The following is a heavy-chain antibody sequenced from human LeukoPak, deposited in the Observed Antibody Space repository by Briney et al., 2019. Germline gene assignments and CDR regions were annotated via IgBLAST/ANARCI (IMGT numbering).Heavy chain of an antibody. CDR1: GYTFTSYA. CDR2: INAGNGNT. Sequence: ASVKVSCKASGYTFTSYAMHWVRQAPGQRLEWMGWINAGNGNTKYSQEFQGRVTITRDTFASTAYMELSSLRSEDMAVYYCARNPSVGGRYIYDYWGQGTLVTVSS. D-gene: IGHD6-19*01. V-gene: IGHV1-3*03. J-gene: IGHJ4*02. CDR3: ARNPSVGGRYIYDY.